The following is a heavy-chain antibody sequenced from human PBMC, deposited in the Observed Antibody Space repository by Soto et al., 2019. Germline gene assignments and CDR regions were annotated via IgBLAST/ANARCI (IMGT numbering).Heavy chain of an antibody. CDR2: ISSSSSYI. V-gene: IGHV3-21*01. CDR1: GFTFSSFT. J-gene: IGHJ4*02. D-gene: IGHD3-9*01. CDR3: ARSLEAGISGYKGRTERSSTFY. Sequence: LRLSCATSGFTFSSFTMNWVRQAPGKGLEWVSSISSSSSYIYYANSMTGRFTISRDNAKNTLYLQLNSLRVDDTAVYYCARSLEAGISGYKGRTERSSTFYWGPGTMVTVYS.